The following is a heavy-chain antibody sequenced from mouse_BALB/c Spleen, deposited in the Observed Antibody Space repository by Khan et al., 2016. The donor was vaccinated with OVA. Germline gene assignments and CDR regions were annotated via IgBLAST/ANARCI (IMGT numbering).Heavy chain of an antibody. D-gene: IGHD3-3*01. V-gene: IGHV6-6*02. CDR3: GRGWDWYFDV. Sequence: EVKLEESGGGLVQPGGSMKLSCVASGFTFSNYWMNWVRQSPEKGFEWVAEIRLKSNIYATHYAESVRGRFIISRDDFSSSVYPQMNNLGAEDTGIYYCGRGWDWYFDVWGAGTTVTVSS. J-gene: IGHJ1*01. CDR1: GFTFSNYW. CDR2: IRLKSNIYAT.